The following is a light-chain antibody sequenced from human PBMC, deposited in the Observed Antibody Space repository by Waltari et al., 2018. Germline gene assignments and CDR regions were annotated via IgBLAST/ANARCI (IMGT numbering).Light chain of an antibody. CDR2: STN. V-gene: IGLV8-61*01. CDR1: SGSVSTIHY. CDR3: VLFLPSGISV. J-gene: IGLJ3*02. Sequence: QTVVTQEPSFAVSPGGTVTLTCGLSSGSVSTIHYPSWYQQIPGQPPRPLIYSTNTRSSGVPDRFSGSILANKAALTITGAQAGDESDYYCVLFLPSGISVFGGGTKVTVL.